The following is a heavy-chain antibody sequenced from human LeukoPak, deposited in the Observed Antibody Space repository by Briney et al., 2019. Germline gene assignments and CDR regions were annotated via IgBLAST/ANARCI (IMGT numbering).Heavy chain of an antibody. V-gene: IGHV1-2*02. Sequence: ASVKVSCKASGYTFTGYYIHWVRQAPGQGLEWMGWINPNSGGTSYAQKFHGRVTLTRDTSINTAYMDLSSLTSDDTAVYYCASLTVTTGAGDYWGQGTLVTVSS. CDR1: GYTFTGYY. CDR3: ASLTVTTGAGDY. J-gene: IGHJ4*02. CDR2: INPNSGGT. D-gene: IGHD4-17*01.